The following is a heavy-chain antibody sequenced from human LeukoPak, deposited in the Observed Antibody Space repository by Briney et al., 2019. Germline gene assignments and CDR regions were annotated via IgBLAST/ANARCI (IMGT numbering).Heavy chain of an antibody. D-gene: IGHD3-9*01. Sequence: SETLSLTCTVSGGSISSYYWSWIRQPPGKGLEWIGYIYYSGSTNYNPSLKSRVTISVDTSKNQFSLKLSSVTAADTAVYYCASPPPYYDILTGYFWYWGQGTLVTVSS. CDR2: IYYSGST. V-gene: IGHV4-59*12. CDR1: GGSISSYY. J-gene: IGHJ4*02. CDR3: ASPPPYYDILTGYFWY.